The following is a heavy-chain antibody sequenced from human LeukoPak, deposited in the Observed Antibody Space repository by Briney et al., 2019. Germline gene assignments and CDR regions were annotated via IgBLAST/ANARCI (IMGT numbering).Heavy chain of an antibody. Sequence: GGSLRLSCAASGFTFSSYSMNWVRQAPGKGLEWVSSISSSSSYIYYADSVKGRFTISRDNAKHSLYLHMNSLRAEDTAVYYCARAGYYYDSSGYYVFDYWGQGTLVTVSS. D-gene: IGHD3-22*01. V-gene: IGHV3-21*01. J-gene: IGHJ4*02. CDR2: ISSSSSYI. CDR1: GFTFSSYS. CDR3: ARAGYYYDSSGYYVFDY.